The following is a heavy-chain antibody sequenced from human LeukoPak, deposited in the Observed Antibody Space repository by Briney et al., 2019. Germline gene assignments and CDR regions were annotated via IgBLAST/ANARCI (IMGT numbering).Heavy chain of an antibody. Sequence: TSETLSLTCSVSGGSITSSFSYWGWIRQPPGKGLEWIANIYYSGTTFYNPSLKSRVIISVDTSKNQFSLKLSSVTAADTAVYYCARPEYYYDSSGSIGWYFDLWGRGTLVTVSS. CDR1: GGSITSSFSY. D-gene: IGHD3-22*01. J-gene: IGHJ2*01. V-gene: IGHV4-39*01. CDR2: IYYSGTT. CDR3: ARPEYYYDSSGSIGWYFDL.